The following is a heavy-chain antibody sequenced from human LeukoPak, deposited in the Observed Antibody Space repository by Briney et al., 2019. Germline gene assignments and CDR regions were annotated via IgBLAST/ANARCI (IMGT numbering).Heavy chain of an antibody. CDR1: GFTFSSYA. D-gene: IGHD6-19*01. J-gene: IGHJ4*02. V-gene: IGHV3-30*04. Sequence: GGSLRLSCAASGFTFSSYAMHWVRQAPGKGLEWVAVISYDGSNKYYADSVKGRFTISRDNSKNTLYLQMNSLRAEDTAVYYCANPAVAGTLDYWGQGTLVTVSS. CDR3: ANPAVAGTLDY. CDR2: ISYDGSNK.